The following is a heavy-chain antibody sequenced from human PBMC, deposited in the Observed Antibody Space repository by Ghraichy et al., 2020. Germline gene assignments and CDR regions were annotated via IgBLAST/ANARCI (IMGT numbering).Heavy chain of an antibody. CDR3: ASTGWNYDTYYYYGMDV. CDR1: GFTFSSYS. J-gene: IGHJ6*02. D-gene: IGHD1-7*01. Sequence: LSLTCAASGFTFSSYSMNWVRQAPGKGLEWVSYISSSSSTIYYADSVKGRFTISRDNAKNSLYLQMNSLRDEDTAVYYCASTGWNYDTYYYYGMDVWGQGTTVTVSS. CDR2: ISSSSSTI. V-gene: IGHV3-48*02.